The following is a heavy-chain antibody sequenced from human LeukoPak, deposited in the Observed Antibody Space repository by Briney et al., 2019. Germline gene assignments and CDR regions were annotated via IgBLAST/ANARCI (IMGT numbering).Heavy chain of an antibody. CDR3: ASQVTTRGNWFDP. J-gene: IGHJ5*02. V-gene: IGHV4-30-2*01. Sequence: SETLSLTCTVSGGSITGYFWSWIRQPPGKGLEWIGYIYHSGSTYYNPSLKSRVTISVDRSKNQFSLKLSSVTAADTAVYYCASQVTTRGNWFDPWGQGTLVTVSS. CDR2: IYHSGST. D-gene: IGHD4-17*01. CDR1: GGSITGYF.